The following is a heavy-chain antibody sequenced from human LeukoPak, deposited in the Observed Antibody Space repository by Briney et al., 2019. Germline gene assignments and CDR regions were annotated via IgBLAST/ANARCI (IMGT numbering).Heavy chain of an antibody. V-gene: IGHV4-39*07. CDR3: ARSGSGYLRYYFDY. J-gene: IGHJ4*02. CDR1: GGSISSSSYY. D-gene: IGHD5-12*01. Sequence: PSETLSLTCTVSGGSISSSSYYWGWIRQPPWKGLEWIGSMYSSGSTYYNPSLKSRVTISVDTSKNQFSLKLSSVTAADTAVYYCARSGSGYLRYYFDYWGQGTLVTVSS. CDR2: MYSSGST.